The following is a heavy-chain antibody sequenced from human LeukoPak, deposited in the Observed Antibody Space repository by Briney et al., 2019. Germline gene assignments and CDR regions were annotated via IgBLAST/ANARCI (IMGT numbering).Heavy chain of an antibody. Sequence: ASVKVSCTASGHIFTVDSIHWVRQAPGQGLEWLGWVHLNGGGTYRAQKFQGRVTMTRDTSISTAYMELSRLRSDDTAVYYCARAPYYDILTGYSPGAFDIWGQGTMVTVSS. CDR3: ARAPYYDILTGYSPGAFDI. CDR2: VHLNGGGT. D-gene: IGHD3-9*01. CDR1: GHIFTVDS. V-gene: IGHV1-2*02. J-gene: IGHJ3*02.